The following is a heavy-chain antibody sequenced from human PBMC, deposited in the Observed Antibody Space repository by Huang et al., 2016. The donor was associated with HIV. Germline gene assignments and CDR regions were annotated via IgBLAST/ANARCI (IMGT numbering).Heavy chain of an antibody. J-gene: IGHJ6*02. Sequence: EVQLVESGGGLVQPGGSLRLSRAASGFTFSDHYMDWVRQAPGKGLGWFGRSRNKVRSSTTEYAASVKGRFTISRDDSETSLYLQMNSLRTEDSAVYYCTGALASDTGMDVWGQGTTVTVSS. CDR2: SRNKVRSSTT. CDR1: GFTFSDHY. V-gene: IGHV3-72*01. D-gene: IGHD6-19*01. CDR3: TGALASDTGMDV.